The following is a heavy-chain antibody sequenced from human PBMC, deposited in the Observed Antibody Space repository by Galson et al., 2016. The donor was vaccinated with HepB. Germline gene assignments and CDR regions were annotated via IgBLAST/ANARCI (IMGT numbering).Heavy chain of an antibody. Sequence: QSGAEVKKPGESLKISCKGSGDNFATYWIGWVRQVPGKGLEWMGLIYPSDSDTKYSPSFQGQVTISADKSISTAYLQWDSLRASDTAMYYCTIRAVRGLITRHAFEIWGQGTMVTVSS. J-gene: IGHJ3*02. CDR3: TIRAVRGLITRHAFEI. D-gene: IGHD3-10*01. V-gene: IGHV5-51*01. CDR2: IYPSDSDT. CDR1: GDNFATYW.